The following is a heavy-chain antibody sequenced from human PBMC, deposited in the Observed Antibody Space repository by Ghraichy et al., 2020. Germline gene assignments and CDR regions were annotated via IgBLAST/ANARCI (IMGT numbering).Heavy chain of an antibody. V-gene: IGHV4-39*01. Sequence: ESLNITCTVSGGSISDNYWGWIRQPPGKGLEWIGNIYYSGSTHYNPSLKSRVTMSVDTSKKQFSLKLSSVTAADTAVYYCTRRLGGSSEIDYWGQGTLVTVSS. CDR2: IYYSGST. D-gene: IGHD6-6*01. CDR1: GGSISDNY. J-gene: IGHJ4*02. CDR3: TRRLGGSSEIDY.